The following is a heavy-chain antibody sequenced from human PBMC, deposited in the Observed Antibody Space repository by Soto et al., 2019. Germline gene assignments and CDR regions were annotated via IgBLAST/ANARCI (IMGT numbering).Heavy chain of an antibody. CDR2: IYPGDSDT. J-gene: IGHJ4*02. CDR1: GYSFTSYW. V-gene: IGHV5-51*01. CDR3: ARCDQYCSSTSCYATSFDY. Sequence: PGESLKISCKGSGYSFTSYWIGWVRQMPGKGLEWMGIIYPGDSDTRYSPSFQGQVTISADKSISTAYLQWSSLKASDTAMYYCARCDQYCSSTSCYATSFDYWGQGTLVTVSS. D-gene: IGHD2-2*01.